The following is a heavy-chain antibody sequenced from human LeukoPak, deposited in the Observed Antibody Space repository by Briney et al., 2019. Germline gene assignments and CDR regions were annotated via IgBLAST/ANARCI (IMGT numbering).Heavy chain of an antibody. CDR2: INPNSGGT. V-gene: IGHV1-2*06. Sequence: GASVKVSCKASGYTFTGYYMHWVRQAPGQGLEWMGRINPNSGGTNYAQKFQGRVTMPRDTSISTAYMELSRLRSDDTAVYYCARERDYYGSGTFDYWGQGTLVTVSS. CDR3: ARERDYYGSGTFDY. CDR1: GYTFTGYY. D-gene: IGHD3-10*01. J-gene: IGHJ4*02.